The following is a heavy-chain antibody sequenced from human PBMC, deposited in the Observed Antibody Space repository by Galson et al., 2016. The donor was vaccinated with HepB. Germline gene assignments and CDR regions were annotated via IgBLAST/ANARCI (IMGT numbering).Heavy chain of an antibody. D-gene: IGHD3-10*01. CDR2: INSDGSST. V-gene: IGHV3-74*01. CDR3: ASSVRGSGSPPGGY. CDR1: GFTFSSYA. J-gene: IGHJ4*02. Sequence: SLRLSCAASGFTFSSYAMHWVRQAPGKGLVWVSRINSDGSSTGFADSVKGRFTISRDNAKNTLYLQMNSLRAEDTAVYYCASSVRGSGSPPGGYWGQGTLVTVSS.